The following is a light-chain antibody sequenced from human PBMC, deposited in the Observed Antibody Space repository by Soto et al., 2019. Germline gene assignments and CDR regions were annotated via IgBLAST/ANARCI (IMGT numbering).Light chain of an antibody. CDR3: QQYYDWPLT. CDR1: QSIGRS. Sequence: EIVMTQSPATLSVSPGERVTLSCRASQSIGRSLSWYQQKPGQAPRLLIYGAFTRPTGIPARFSGSGSGTEFTLTISGLQYEDFAVYYCQQYYDWPLTFGQGTRLEIK. J-gene: IGKJ5*01. V-gene: IGKV3-15*01. CDR2: GAF.